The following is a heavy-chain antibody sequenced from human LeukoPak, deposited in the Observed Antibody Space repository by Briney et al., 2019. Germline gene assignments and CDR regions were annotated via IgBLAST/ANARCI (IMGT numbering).Heavy chain of an antibody. CDR1: GGSFSGYY. D-gene: IGHD3-9*01. J-gene: IGHJ4*02. Sequence: PSETLSLTCAVYGGSFSGYYWSWIRQAPGKGLEWIGEINHSGNTNYNPSLKSRVTISVDTSKNQFSLKLSSVTAADTAVYYCARGSKYYDILGWGQGTLVTVSS. CDR2: INHSGNT. CDR3: ARGSKYYDILG. V-gene: IGHV4-34*01.